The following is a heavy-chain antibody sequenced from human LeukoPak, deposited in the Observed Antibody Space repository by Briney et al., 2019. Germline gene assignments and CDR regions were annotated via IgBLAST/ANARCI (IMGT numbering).Heavy chain of an antibody. Sequence: ASVNVSCKASGYTFTSYGISWVRQAPGQGLEWMGWISAYNGNTNYAQKLQGRVTMTTDTSTSTAYMELRGLRSDDTAVYYCARDPLGSGSYDYWGQGTLVTVSS. CDR2: ISAYNGNT. D-gene: IGHD3-10*01. J-gene: IGHJ4*02. CDR1: GYTFTSYG. V-gene: IGHV1-18*01. CDR3: ARDPLGSGSYDY.